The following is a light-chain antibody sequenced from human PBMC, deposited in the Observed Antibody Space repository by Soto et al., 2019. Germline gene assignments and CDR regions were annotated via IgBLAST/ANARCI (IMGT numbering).Light chain of an antibody. Sequence: EIVLTQSPGTLSLSPGERATLSCRASQSVSSSHLAWYQQKPGQAPRLLIYGASSSATGIPDRFSGSGSGTDFTLTISRLEPEAFAVYYCQQYGSSPRTFGQGTKVEIK. CDR1: QSVSSSH. CDR2: GAS. J-gene: IGKJ1*01. CDR3: QQYGSSPRT. V-gene: IGKV3-20*01.